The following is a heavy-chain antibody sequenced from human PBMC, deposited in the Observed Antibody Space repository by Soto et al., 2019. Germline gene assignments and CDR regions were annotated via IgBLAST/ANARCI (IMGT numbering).Heavy chain of an antibody. V-gene: IGHV3-49*03. Sequence: HPGGSLRLSCTASGFTFGDYAMSWFRQAPGKGLEWVGFIRSKAYGGTTEYAASVKGRFTISRDDSKSIAYLQMNSLKTEDTAVYYCTRDRAAAGGHYYYYGMDVWGQGTTVTVSS. J-gene: IGHJ6*02. CDR1: GFTFGDYA. CDR2: IRSKAYGGTT. D-gene: IGHD6-13*01. CDR3: TRDRAAAGGHYYYYGMDV.